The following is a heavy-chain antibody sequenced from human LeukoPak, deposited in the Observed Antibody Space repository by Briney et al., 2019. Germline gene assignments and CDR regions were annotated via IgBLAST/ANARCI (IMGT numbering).Heavy chain of an antibody. CDR3: ARDSIVVVPAAMEFDY. J-gene: IGHJ4*02. Sequence: ASVKVSCKASGYTFTGYYMHWVRQAPGQGLEWMGWINPSSGGTNYAQKFQGRVTMTRDTSISTAYMELSRPRSDDTAVYYCARDSIVVVPAAMEFDYWGQGTLVTVSS. CDR2: INPSSGGT. V-gene: IGHV1-2*02. D-gene: IGHD2-2*01. CDR1: GYTFTGYY.